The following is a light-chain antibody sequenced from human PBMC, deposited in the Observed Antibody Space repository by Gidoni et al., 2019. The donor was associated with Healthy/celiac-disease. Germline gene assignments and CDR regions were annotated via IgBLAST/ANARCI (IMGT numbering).Light chain of an antibody. Sequence: EIVLTPSPATLSWSPGERATLSCRASQSVSSYLAWYQQKPGQAPRLLIYDASSRATGIPARFSGSGSGTDITIIISSLEPEDCEVYYGQQRSSWYTFGQGTKLEIK. V-gene: IGKV3-11*01. J-gene: IGKJ2*01. CDR3: QQRSSWYT. CDR1: QSVSSY. CDR2: DAS.